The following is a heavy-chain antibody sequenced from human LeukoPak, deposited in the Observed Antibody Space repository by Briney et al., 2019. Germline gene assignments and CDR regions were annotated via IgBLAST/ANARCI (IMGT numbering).Heavy chain of an antibody. D-gene: IGHD3-22*01. V-gene: IGHV4-4*07. J-gene: IGHJ3*02. CDR3: VGIVVVPLAFDI. CDR1: GASMTNYY. Sequence: SETLSLTCTVSGASMTNYYWSWIRQPAGKGLEWIGRFYTSGDTNYNPSLKSRVTISVDTSKNQYSLKLSSVTAADTAVYYCVGIVVVPLAFDIWGQGTMVTVSS. CDR2: FYTSGDT.